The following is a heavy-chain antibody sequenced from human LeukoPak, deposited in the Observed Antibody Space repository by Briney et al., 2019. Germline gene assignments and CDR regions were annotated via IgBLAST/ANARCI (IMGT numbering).Heavy chain of an antibody. D-gene: IGHD5-18*01. CDR3: ARDRFGDTAMGFDY. J-gene: IGHJ4*02. V-gene: IGHV3-30*04. CDR2: ISYDGSNK. CDR1: GFTFSSYA. Sequence: GGSLRLSCAASGFTFSSYAMHWVRQAPGKGLEWVAVISYDGSNKYYADSVKGRFTISRDNSKNTLYLQMNSLRAEDTAVYYCARDRFGDTAMGFDYWGQGTLVTVSS.